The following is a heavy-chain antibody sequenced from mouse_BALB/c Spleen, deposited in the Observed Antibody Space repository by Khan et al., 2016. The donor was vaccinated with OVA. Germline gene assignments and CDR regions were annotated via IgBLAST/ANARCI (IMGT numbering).Heavy chain of an antibody. J-gene: IGHJ4*01. CDR2: IWPGGSI. Sequence: VQLQQSGPGLLEPYQSLSLTCTVSRFSFNDSAVTWIRPPPGKSLEWLGLIWPGGSIYYTSLLKSRLIISKDNSKSQGCLKVNSLQTDDTASYYCAKDPPYYGLDYWGQGTAATVSS. V-gene: IGHV2-6-5*01. CDR1: RFSFNDSA. CDR3: AKDPPYYGLDY.